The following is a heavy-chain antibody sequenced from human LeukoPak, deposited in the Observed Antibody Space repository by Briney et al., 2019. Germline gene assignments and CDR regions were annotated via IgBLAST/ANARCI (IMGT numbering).Heavy chain of an antibody. V-gene: IGHV3-48*02. CDR2: VSDSSDV. CDR3: ARDGLHTAHFDY. Sequence: GGSLRLSCAASGFTFSTYTMNWVRQAPGKGLEWVSTVSDSSDVHYSDSGKGRFTISRDNARNSLYLQMNSLRDEDTAVYYCARDGLHTAHFDYWGQGTLVTVSS. J-gene: IGHJ4*02. D-gene: IGHD5-18*01. CDR1: GFTFSTYT.